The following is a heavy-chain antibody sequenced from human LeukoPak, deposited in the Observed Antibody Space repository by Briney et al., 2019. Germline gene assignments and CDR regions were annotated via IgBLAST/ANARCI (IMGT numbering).Heavy chain of an antibody. CDR3: ARWRWLQFLDNDAFDI. J-gene: IGHJ3*02. CDR2: ISGSGGGT. D-gene: IGHD5-24*01. CDR1: GFTFSTYA. Sequence: GGSLRLSCVASGFTFSTYAMSWVRQAPGKGLEWVSAISGSGGGTYYADSVKGRFTISRDNAKNSLYLQMNSLRAEDTAVYYCARWRWLQFLDNDAFDIWGQGTMVTVSS. V-gene: IGHV3-23*01.